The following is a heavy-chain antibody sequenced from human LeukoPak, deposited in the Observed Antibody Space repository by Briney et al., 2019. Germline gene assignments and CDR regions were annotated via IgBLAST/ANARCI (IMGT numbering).Heavy chain of an antibody. CDR2: ISGSGGST. V-gene: IGHV3-23*01. Sequence: GGSLRLSCAASGFTFSSYAMSWVRQAPGKGLEWVSAISGSGGSTYYADSVKGRFTISRDNSKNTLYLQMNSLRAEDTAVYYCAKASDYDILTSLDYWGQGTLVTVSS. CDR1: GFTFSSYA. CDR3: AKASDYDILTSLDY. J-gene: IGHJ4*02. D-gene: IGHD3-9*01.